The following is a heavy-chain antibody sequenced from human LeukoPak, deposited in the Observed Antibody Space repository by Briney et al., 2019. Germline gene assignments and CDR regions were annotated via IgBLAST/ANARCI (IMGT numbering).Heavy chain of an antibody. Sequence: SETLSLTCTLSGGSISTYYWSWIRQPPGKGLEWIGYIYHSGSTNYNPSLKSRVTISVDTSKNQFSLKLSFVTAADTAVYYCARGGGYASPIGYWGQGALVTVSS. CDR2: IYHSGST. D-gene: IGHD5-12*01. V-gene: IGHV4-59*01. CDR1: GGSISTYY. CDR3: ARGGGYASPIGY. J-gene: IGHJ4*02.